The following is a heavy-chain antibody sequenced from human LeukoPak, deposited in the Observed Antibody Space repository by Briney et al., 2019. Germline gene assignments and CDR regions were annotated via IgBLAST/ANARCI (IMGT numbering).Heavy chain of an antibody. D-gene: IGHD2-21*02. CDR2: IWYDGSNK. Sequence: GGSLRLSCAAAGFTFRSPGMHLGRRAPGKGLEWVAVIWYDGSNKYYADSVKGRFTISRDNSKNTLYLQMNSLRAEDTAVYYCARDYCGGDCYPTTWGQGTLVTVSS. J-gene: IGHJ5*02. CDR3: ARDYCGGDCYPTT. CDR1: GFTFRSPG. V-gene: IGHV3-33*01.